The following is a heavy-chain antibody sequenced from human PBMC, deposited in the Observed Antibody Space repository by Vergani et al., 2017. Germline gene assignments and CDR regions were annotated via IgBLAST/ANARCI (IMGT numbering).Heavy chain of an antibody. J-gene: IGHJ5*01. D-gene: IGHD1-1*01. CDR3: ARGGEYNWNDNNWFEF. CDR2: IYYSGST. CDR1: GGSISSYY. V-gene: IGHV4-59*08. Sequence: QVQLQESGPGLVKPSETLSLTCTVSGGSISSYYWSWIRQPPGKGLEWIGYIYYSGSTNYNPSLKSRVTISVDTSKNQFSLKLSSATAADTAVYFCARGGEYNWNDNNWFEFWGQGILVTVSS.